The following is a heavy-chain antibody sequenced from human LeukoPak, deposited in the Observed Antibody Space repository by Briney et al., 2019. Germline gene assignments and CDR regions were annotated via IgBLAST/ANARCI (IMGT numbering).Heavy chain of an antibody. CDR3: AKDLGYYDSSGLDY. J-gene: IGHJ4*02. V-gene: IGHV1-69*04. CDR1: GGTFSSYA. CDR2: IIPILGIA. Sequence: SVKVSCKASGGTFSSYAISWVRQAPGQGLEWMGRIIPILGIANYAQKFQGRVTITADKSTSTAYMELSSLRSEDTAVYYCAKDLGYYDSSGLDYWGQGTLVTVSS. D-gene: IGHD3-22*01.